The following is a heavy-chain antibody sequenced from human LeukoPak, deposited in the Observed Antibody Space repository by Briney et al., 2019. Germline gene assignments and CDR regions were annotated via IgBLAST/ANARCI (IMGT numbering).Heavy chain of an antibody. CDR3: ARWSDSSGSYSFDY. Sequence: GGSLRLSCAASGFTFRRYSMNWVRQALGKGLEWVSSISSSSSYVYYADSVKGRFTISRDNAKNSLYLQMNSLRAEDTAVYYCARWSDSSGSYSFDYWGQGTLVTVSS. CDR2: ISSSSSYV. J-gene: IGHJ4*02. CDR1: GFTFRRYS. V-gene: IGHV3-21*01. D-gene: IGHD3-22*01.